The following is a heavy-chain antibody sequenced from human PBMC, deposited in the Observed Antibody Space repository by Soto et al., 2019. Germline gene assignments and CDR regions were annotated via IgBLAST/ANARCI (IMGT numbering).Heavy chain of an antibody. CDR1: GGTFSSYA. CDR3: PSYYYDSSGYYYRHYYYYGMDV. J-gene: IGHJ6*02. CDR2: IIPIFGTA. Sequence: QVQLVQSGAEVKKPGSSVKVSCKASGGTFSSYAISWVRQAPGQGLEWMGGIIPIFGTANYAQKFQGRVTITADESTSTAYMELSSLRSEDTAVYYCPSYYYDSSGYYYRHYYYYGMDVWGQGTTVTVSS. D-gene: IGHD3-22*01. V-gene: IGHV1-69*01.